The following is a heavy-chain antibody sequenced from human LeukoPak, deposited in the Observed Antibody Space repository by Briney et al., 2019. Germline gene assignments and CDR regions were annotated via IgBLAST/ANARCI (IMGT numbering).Heavy chain of an antibody. Sequence: ASVKVSCKASGGTFISYAISWVRQAPGQGLEWMGGIIPIFGTANYAQKFQGRVTITADESTSTAYMELSSLRSEDTAVYYCARATYYYGSGSYYLTPIFDYWGQGTLVTVSS. CDR1: GGTFISYA. D-gene: IGHD3-10*01. V-gene: IGHV1-69*13. J-gene: IGHJ4*02. CDR2: IIPIFGTA. CDR3: ARATYYYGSGSYYLTPIFDY.